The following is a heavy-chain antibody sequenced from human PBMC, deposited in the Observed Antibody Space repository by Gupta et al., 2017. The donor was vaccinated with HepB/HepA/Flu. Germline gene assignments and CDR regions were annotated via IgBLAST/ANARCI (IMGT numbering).Heavy chain of an antibody. D-gene: IGHD4-17*01. J-gene: IGHJ4*02. V-gene: IGHV3-30*18. CDR2: ISYDGSNK. CDR1: GFTFSSYG. Sequence: QVQLVESGGGVVQPGRSLRLSCAASGFTFSSYGMHWVRQAAGKGREWVAVISYDGSNKYYADSVKGRFTISRDNSKNTLYLQMNSLRAEDTAVYYCAKARLTHSTVTTSFDYWGQGTLVTVSS. CDR3: AKARLTHSTVTTSFDY.